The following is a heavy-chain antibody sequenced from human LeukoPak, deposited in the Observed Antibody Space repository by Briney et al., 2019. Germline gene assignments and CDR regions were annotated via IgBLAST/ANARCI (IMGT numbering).Heavy chain of an antibody. CDR3: ARGPRLVVPAAKDYCGMDV. Sequence: NASETLSLTCTVSGGSISSGDYYWSWIRQPPGKGLEWIGYIYYSGSTYYNPSLKSRVTISVDTSKNQFSLKLSSVTAADTAVYYCARGPRLVVPAAKDYCGMDVWGQGTTVTVSS. CDR2: IYYSGST. V-gene: IGHV4-30-4*01. J-gene: IGHJ6*02. CDR1: GGSISSGDYY. D-gene: IGHD2-2*01.